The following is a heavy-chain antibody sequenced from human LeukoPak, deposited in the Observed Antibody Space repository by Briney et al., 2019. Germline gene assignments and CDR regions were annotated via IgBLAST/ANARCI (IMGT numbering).Heavy chain of an antibody. D-gene: IGHD1-26*01. CDR1: GGSISSSGYY. CDR2: IYYSGST. CDR3: ARHEYSGSYYGLSWFYP. V-gene: IGHV4-39*01. Sequence: SETLSLTCTVSGGSISSSGYYWGWIRQPPGKGLEWIASIYYSGSTYYNPSLKSRVTISVDTSKNQLSLKLSSLTAAESAVYYCARHEYSGSYYGLSWFYPWGQGTLVTVSS. J-gene: IGHJ5*02.